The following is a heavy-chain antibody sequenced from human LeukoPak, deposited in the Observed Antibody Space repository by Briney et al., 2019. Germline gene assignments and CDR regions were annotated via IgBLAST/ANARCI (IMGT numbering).Heavy chain of an antibody. CDR3: AKDRLTNLNIGNLGYCSGGSCYSGFFDY. CDR2: ISGSGGST. CDR1: GFTFSSYA. J-gene: IGHJ4*02. V-gene: IGHV3-23*01. Sequence: GGSPRLSCAASGFTFSSYAMSWVRQAPGKGLEWVSAISGSGGSTYYADSVKGRFTISRDNSKNTLYLQMNSLRAEDTAVYYCAKDRLTNLNIGNLGYCSGGSCYSGFFDYWGQGTLVTVSS. D-gene: IGHD2-15*01.